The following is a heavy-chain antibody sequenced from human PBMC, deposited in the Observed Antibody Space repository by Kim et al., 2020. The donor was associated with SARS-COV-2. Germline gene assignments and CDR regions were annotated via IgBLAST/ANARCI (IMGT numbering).Heavy chain of an antibody. Sequence: GGSLRLSCAASGFTFSSYSMNWVRQAPGKGLEWVSSISSSSSYIYYADSVKGRFTISRDNAKNSLYLQMNSLRAEDTAVYYCARVGVTMTALGAFDIWGQGTMVTVSS. CDR3: ARVGVTMTALGAFDI. CDR2: ISSSSSYI. CDR1: GFTFSSYS. V-gene: IGHV3-21*01. J-gene: IGHJ3*02. D-gene: IGHD3-22*01.